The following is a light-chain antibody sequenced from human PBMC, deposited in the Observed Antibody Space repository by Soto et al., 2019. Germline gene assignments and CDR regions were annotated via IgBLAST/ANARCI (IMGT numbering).Light chain of an antibody. CDR1: QRVYSSY. CDR3: HQYASSPWT. V-gene: IGKV3-20*01. Sequence: IMLTQSPGTLSLSPGERVTLSCRASQRVYSSYLAWYQQRPGQAPRLLLYDASIRATGIPDRFSGSGAGTDFSLTISRLEPEDFAVYYCHQYASSPWTFGQGTKVDIK. J-gene: IGKJ1*01. CDR2: DAS.